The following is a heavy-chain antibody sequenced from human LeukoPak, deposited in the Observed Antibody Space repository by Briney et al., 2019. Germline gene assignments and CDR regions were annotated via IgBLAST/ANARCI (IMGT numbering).Heavy chain of an antibody. CDR2: IYYSGTT. Sequence: LRLSCVASGFTFSDYGMNWVRQPPGKGLEWIGYIYYSGTTYYNPSLKSRVTISVDTSKNQFSLKLTSVTAADTAVYYCARGPYGSGSYYWGQGTLVTVSS. D-gene: IGHD3-10*01. CDR1: GFTFSDYG. CDR3: ARGPYGSGSYY. V-gene: IGHV4-30-4*08. J-gene: IGHJ4*02.